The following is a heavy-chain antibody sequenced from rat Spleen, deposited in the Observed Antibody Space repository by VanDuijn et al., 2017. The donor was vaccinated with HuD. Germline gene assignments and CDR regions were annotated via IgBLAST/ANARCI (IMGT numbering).Heavy chain of an antibody. CDR3: ARRDIAAISNWYFDF. V-gene: IGHV6-6*01. CDR2: IKAKSNNYAT. CDR1: GFTFSTAW. D-gene: IGHD1-2*01. J-gene: IGHJ1*01. Sequence: EVQVLESGGGLVQPGNSLKLSCATSGFTFSTAWMYWYRQFPEKRLEWVARIKAKSNNYATDYTESVKGRFTISRDDSKSSIYLQMNNLKEEDTAIYYCARRDIAAISNWYFDFWGPGTMVTVSS.